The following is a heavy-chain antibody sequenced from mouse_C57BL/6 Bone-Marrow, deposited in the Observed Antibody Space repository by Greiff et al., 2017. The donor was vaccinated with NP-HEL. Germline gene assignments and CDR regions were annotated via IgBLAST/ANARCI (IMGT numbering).Heavy chain of an antibody. CDR2: IDPSDSYT. J-gene: IGHJ2*01. Sequence: QVQLQQSGAELVMPGASVKLSCKASGYTFTSYWMHWVKQRPGQGLEWIGEIDPSDSYTNYNQKFKGKSTLTVDKSSSTAYMQLSSLTSEDSAVYYCARGRAFDYWGQGTTLTVSS. D-gene: IGHD3-3*01. V-gene: IGHV1-69*01. CDR1: GYTFTSYW. CDR3: ARGRAFDY.